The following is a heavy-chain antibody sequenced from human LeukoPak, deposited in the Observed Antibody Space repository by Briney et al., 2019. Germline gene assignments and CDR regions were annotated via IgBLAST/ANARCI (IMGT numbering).Heavy chain of an antibody. J-gene: IGHJ5*02. CDR3: ARGQVRFDP. CDR1: GGSFSGYY. V-gene: IGHV4-34*01. CDR2: INHSGST. Sequence: SETLSLTCAVYGGSFSGYYWSWIRQPPGKGLEWIGEINHSGSTNYNPSLKSRVTISVDTSKNQFSLKLSSVTAADTAVYYCARGQVRFDPWGQGTLVTVSS.